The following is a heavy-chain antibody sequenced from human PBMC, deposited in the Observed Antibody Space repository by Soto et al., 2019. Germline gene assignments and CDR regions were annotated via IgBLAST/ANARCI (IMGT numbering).Heavy chain of an antibody. J-gene: IGHJ6*02. CDR3: ARHGNTVTTGYYYGMDV. Sequence: SETLSLTCTVSGASISSSNYYWGWIRQPPGRVLEWIGTMYYSGITYYNPSLKSRVTTSEDTPKTQFSLKRSAGTATDTAVYYCARHGNTVTTGYYYGMDVGGQGPTVPVS. D-gene: IGHD4-17*01. CDR1: GASISSSNYY. CDR2: MYYSGIT. V-gene: IGHV4-39*01.